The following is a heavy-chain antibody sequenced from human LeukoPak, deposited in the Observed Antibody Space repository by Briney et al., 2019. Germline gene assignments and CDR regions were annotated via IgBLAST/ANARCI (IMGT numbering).Heavy chain of an antibody. CDR1: GFTFRSYW. J-gene: IGHJ3*02. Sequence: GGSLRLSCAASGFTFRSYWMHWVRQAAGKGLVWVSHMNGDGSSTTYADSVKGRFTISRDNAKNTLYLQMNRLKAEDTAVYYCARSVTDAFDIWGQGTMVTVSS. D-gene: IGHD3-3*01. V-gene: IGHV3-74*01. CDR3: ARSVTDAFDI. CDR2: MNGDGSST.